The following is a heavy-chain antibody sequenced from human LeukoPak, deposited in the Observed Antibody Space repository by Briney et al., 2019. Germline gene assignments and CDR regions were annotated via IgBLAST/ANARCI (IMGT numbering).Heavy chain of an antibody. CDR1: GGSISSYY. CDR2: IYYSGST. V-gene: IGHV4-59*08. J-gene: IGHJ3*02. CDR3: ARRDGYNSRDAFDI. D-gene: IGHD5-24*01. Sequence: PPETLSLTCTVSGGSISSYYWSWIRQPPGKGLEWIGYIYYSGSTNYNPSLKSRVTISVDTSKNQFSLKLSSVTAADTAVYYCARRDGYNSRDAFDIWGQGTKVTVSS.